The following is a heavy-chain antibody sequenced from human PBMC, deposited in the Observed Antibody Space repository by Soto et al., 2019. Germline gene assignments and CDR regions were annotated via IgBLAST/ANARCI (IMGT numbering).Heavy chain of an antibody. CDR1: GGSISSGVYY. CDR3: ARGATGTGYNWFDP. J-gene: IGHJ5*02. CDR2: IYYSGNT. Sequence: SETLSLTCTVSGGSISSGVYYWNWIRQHPGKGLEWIGYIYYSGNTYYNPSLKSRVTISVDTSKNQFSLKLSPVTAADTAVYYCARGATGTGYNWFDPWGQGTLVTVSS. V-gene: IGHV4-30-4*08. D-gene: IGHD1-1*01.